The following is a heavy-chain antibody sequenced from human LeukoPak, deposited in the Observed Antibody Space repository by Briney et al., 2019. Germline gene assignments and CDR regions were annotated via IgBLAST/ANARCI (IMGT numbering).Heavy chain of an antibody. CDR2: INPNSGGT. CDR3: AGEPATTTVTYPFFDY. CDR1: GYTFTGYY. D-gene: IGHD4-17*01. J-gene: IGHJ4*02. Sequence: ASVKVSCKASGYTFTGYYMHWVRQAPGQGLEWMGWINPNSGGTNYARKFQGRVTMTRDTSISTAYMELSRLRSDDTAVYYCAGEPATTTVTYPFFDYWGQGTLVTVSS. V-gene: IGHV1-2*02.